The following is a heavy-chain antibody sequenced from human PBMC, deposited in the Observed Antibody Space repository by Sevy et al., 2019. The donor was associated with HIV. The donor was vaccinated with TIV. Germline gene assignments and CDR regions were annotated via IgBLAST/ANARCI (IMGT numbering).Heavy chain of an antibody. D-gene: IGHD3-3*01. CDR2: ISGSGGST. CDR1: GFTFSSYA. Sequence: GRSLRLSCAASGFTFSSYAMSWVRQAPGKGLEWVSAISGSGGSTYYADSVKGRFTISRDNSKNTLYLQMNSLRAEDTAVYYCAKDPDYITIFGVVNTVIFDYWGQGTLVTVSS. V-gene: IGHV3-23*01. J-gene: IGHJ4*02. CDR3: AKDPDYITIFGVVNTVIFDY.